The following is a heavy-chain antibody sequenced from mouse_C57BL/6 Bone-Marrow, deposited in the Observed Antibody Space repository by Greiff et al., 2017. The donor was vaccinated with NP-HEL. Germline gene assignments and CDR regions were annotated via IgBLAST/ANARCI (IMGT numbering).Heavy chain of an antibody. V-gene: IGHV1-80*01. CDR1: GYAFSSYW. J-gene: IGHJ3*01. D-gene: IGHD1-1*01. CDR2: IYPGDGDT. CDR3: ARPLLTTVVPSFAY. Sequence: QVQLQQSGAELVKPGASVKISCKASGYAFSSYWMNWVKQRPGKGLEWIGQIYPGDGDTNYNGKFKGKATLTADKSSSTAYMQRSSLTSEDSAVYFCARPLLTTVVPSFAYWGQGTLVTVSA.